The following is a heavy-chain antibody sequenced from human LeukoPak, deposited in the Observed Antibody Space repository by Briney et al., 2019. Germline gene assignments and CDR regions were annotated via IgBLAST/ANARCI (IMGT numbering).Heavy chain of an antibody. D-gene: IGHD3-10*01. J-gene: IGHJ5*02. Sequence: GGSLRLSCAASGFTFDIHVMTWVRQAPGKGLEWVSSISGSGSGGATYYADSVKGRFTISRDNSKNTLYLEMNSLRVEGTAVYYCAKGGTHYYRSGQYNWFDPRGQGTLVTVSS. V-gene: IGHV3-23*01. CDR1: GFTFDIHV. CDR3: AKGGTHYYRSGQYNWFDP. CDR2: ISGSGSGGAT.